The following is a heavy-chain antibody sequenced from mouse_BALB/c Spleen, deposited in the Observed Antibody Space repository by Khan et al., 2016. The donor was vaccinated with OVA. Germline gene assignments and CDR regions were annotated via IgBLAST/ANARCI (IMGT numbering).Heavy chain of an antibody. CDR3: TRRGTARATLWFAY. CDR2: INPSNGGT. D-gene: IGHD3-2*01. J-gene: IGHJ3*01. V-gene: IGHV1S81*02. Sequence: QVQLQQSGAELVKPGASVKLSCKASGYTFSSYYMYWLKQRPGQGLEWIGEINPSNGGTNFNEKFKSKATLTVDKSSSTAYIQLSSLTSEDSAVXCCTRRGTARATLWFAYWGQGTLVTVSA. CDR1: GYTFSSYY.